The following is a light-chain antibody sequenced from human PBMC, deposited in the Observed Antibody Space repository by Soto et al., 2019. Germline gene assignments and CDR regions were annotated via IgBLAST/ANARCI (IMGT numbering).Light chain of an antibody. CDR1: SSDVVGYNY. CDR3: TSYAGGNNV. V-gene: IGLV2-8*01. Sequence: QSVLTQPPSASGSHGQSVTISCTGPSSDVVGYNYVSWYQQYPGKVTKLMVYEVNKRPSGVPDRFSGSKSGNTASLTVSGLQAEDEADYYCTSYAGGNNVFGTGTKVTVL. J-gene: IGLJ1*01. CDR2: EVN.